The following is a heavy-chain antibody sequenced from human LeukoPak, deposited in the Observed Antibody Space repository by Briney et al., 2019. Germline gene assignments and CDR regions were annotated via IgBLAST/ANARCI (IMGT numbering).Heavy chain of an antibody. D-gene: IGHD6-13*01. J-gene: IGHJ4*02. CDR3: ARSGGSSSWYHFDY. V-gene: IGHV1-69*13. Sequence: ASVKVSCKASGGTFSSYAISWVRQAPGQGLEWMGGIIPIFGTANYAQKFQGRVTITADESTSTAYMELSSLRSEDTAVYYCARSGGSSSWYHFDYWGQGILATVSS. CDR1: GGTFSSYA. CDR2: IIPIFGTA.